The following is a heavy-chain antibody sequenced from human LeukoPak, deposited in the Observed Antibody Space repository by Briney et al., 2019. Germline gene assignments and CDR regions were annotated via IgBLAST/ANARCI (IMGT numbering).Heavy chain of an antibody. CDR1: GYIFSNYG. D-gene: IGHD1-26*01. Sequence: ASVKVSCKASGYIFSNYGISWVRQAPGQGPEWMGWISAYNGNTNYAQKLQGRVTMTTDTSTSTAYMELRSLRSDDTAVYYCARALWELPPADAFDICGQGTMVTVSS. V-gene: IGHV1-18*01. CDR3: ARALWELPPADAFDI. CDR2: ISAYNGNT. J-gene: IGHJ3*02.